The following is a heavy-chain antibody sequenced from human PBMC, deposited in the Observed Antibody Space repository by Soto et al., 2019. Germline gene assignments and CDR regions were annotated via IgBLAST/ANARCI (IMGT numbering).Heavy chain of an antibody. CDR3: ARGGHRYCSSTSCYRNWFDP. V-gene: IGHV3-33*01. Sequence: GGSLRLSCAASGFTFSSYGMHWVRQAPGQGLEWVAVIWYDGSNKYYADSVKGRFTISRENSKNTLYLQMNSLRAEDTAVYYCARGGHRYCSSTSCYRNWFDPWGQGTLVTVSS. CDR2: IWYDGSNK. CDR1: GFTFSSYG. J-gene: IGHJ5*02. D-gene: IGHD2-2*01.